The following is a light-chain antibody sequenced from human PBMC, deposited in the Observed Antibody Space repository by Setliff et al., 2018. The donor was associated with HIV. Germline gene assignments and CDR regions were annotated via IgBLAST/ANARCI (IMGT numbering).Light chain of an antibody. V-gene: IGLV2-14*03. CDR3: NSYTSSSTLFV. J-gene: IGLJ1*01. CDR1: SSDVGDYNY. Sequence: QSVLTQPASVSGSPGQSITISCTGTSSDVGDYNYVSWYQQHPGKAPKLMISDVGNRPSGISNRFSGSKSGNTASLTISGLQAEDEADYYCNSYTSSSTLFVFGTGTKVTVL. CDR2: DVG.